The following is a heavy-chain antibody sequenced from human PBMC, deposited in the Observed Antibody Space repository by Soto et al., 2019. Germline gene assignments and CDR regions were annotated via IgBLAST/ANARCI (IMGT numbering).Heavy chain of an antibody. V-gene: IGHV2-5*02. CDR1: GFSLSTSRVG. D-gene: IGHD2-2*01. CDR2: IYWDDYK. Sequence: QITLKESGPALVEPTQTLTLTCTFSGFSLSTSRVGVGWIRQPPGKALEWLTIIYWDDYKRFNPALSTRLTISKDTSQNQVVLTLTDMDPVDTATYYCARAMPFLPHFYYYYYYMDVWGEGTTVTVSS. CDR3: ARAMPFLPHFYYYYYYMDV. J-gene: IGHJ6*03.